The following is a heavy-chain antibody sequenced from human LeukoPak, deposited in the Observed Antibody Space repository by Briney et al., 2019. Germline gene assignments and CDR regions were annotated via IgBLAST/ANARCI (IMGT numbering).Heavy chain of an antibody. D-gene: IGHD1-14*01. CDR1: GFNFRDFS. CDR2: VSGDGGVT. J-gene: IGHJ4*02. CDR3: AKGNNTISFNFDY. Sequence: GGSLRLSCTASGFNFRDFSMHWVRQIPGQGLEWVSLVSGDGGVTYYADSVKGRFTISRDNGRNLLYLQMNSLSVEDTAFYYCAKGNNTISFNFDYWGQGTLVTVSS. V-gene: IGHV3-43*02.